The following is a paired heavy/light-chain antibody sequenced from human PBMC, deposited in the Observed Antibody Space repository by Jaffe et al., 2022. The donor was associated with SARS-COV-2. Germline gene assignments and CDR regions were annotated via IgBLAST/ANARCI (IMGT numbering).Heavy chain of an antibody. V-gene: IGHV4-59*01. D-gene: IGHD5-12*01. CDR1: GGSIRSYY. CDR2: MYYTVST. CDR3: AGGGHTGFENFDF. Sequence: QVQLQESGPGLVKPAETLSLTCSVSGGSIRSYYWNWIRRPPGKGLEWIGYMYYTVSTNYNPALEGRATMSLDTSKNQFSLRLSSVTAADTAVYYCAGGGHTGFENFDFWGQGTLVTVSS. J-gene: IGHJ4*02.
Light chain of an antibody. J-gene: IGKJ4*01. CDR3: QQSYSTPLT. CDR2: TAS. Sequence: DIQMTQSPSSLSASVGDRVTITCRASQSISSYLNWYQQKPGKAPKLLIYTASSLQSGVPSRFSGSGSGTDFTLTISSLQPEDFATYSCQQSYSTPLTFGGGTKVEIK. V-gene: IGKV1-39*01. CDR1: QSISSY.